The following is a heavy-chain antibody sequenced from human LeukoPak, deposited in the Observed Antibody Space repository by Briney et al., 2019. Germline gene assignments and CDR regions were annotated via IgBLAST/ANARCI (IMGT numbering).Heavy chain of an antibody. J-gene: IGHJ4*02. Sequence: PGGSLRLSCAASGFTFSDYIMNWVRQAPGKGLEWVSYISSSSNYIYYADSVKGRFTISRDNAKNSLYLQMNSLRAEDTAVYYCARLSLLELHGPFDYWGQGTLVTVSS. D-gene: IGHD1-7*01. CDR2: ISSSSNYI. V-gene: IGHV3-21*01. CDR3: ARLSLLELHGPFDY. CDR1: GFTFSDYI.